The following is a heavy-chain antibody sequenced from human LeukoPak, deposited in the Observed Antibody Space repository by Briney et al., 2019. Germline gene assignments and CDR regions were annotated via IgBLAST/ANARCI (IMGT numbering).Heavy chain of an antibody. D-gene: IGHD4-17*01. V-gene: IGHV4-34*01. CDR2: INHSGST. J-gene: IGHJ4*02. CDR1: GGSFSGYY. Sequence: PSETLSLTCAVYGGSFSGYYWSWIRQPPGKGLEWIGEINHSGSTNYNPSLKSRVTMSVDTSKNQFSLKLSSVTAADTAVYYCARDRTVYFDYWGQGTLVTVSS. CDR3: ARDRTVYFDY.